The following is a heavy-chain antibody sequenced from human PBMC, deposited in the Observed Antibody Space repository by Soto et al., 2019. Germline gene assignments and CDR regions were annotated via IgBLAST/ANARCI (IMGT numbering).Heavy chain of an antibody. CDR1: GFTFSSYA. Sequence: PGGSLRLSCAASGFTFSSYAMSWVRRAPGKGLEWVSAISGSGGSTYYADSVKGRFTISRDNSKNTLYLQMNSLRAEDTAVYYCAKDWDYYDSSGYLDYWGQGTLVTVSS. CDR3: AKDWDYYDSSGYLDY. V-gene: IGHV3-23*01. J-gene: IGHJ4*02. D-gene: IGHD3-22*01. CDR2: ISGSGGST.